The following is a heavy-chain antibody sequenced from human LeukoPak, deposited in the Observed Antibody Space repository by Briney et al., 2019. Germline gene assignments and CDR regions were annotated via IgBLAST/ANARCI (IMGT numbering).Heavy chain of an antibody. V-gene: IGHV4-39*01. J-gene: IGHJ5*02. Sequence: SETLSLTSTVSGGSISSGDYYWAWIRQPPGRGLEWIGSIYYSGSTYYNPSLKSRVTISVDTSKNQFSLRLSSVTAADTAVYYCARLQLAAAGNRWFDPWGQGTLVTVSS. CDR3: ARLQLAAAGNRWFDP. CDR2: IYYSGST. D-gene: IGHD6-13*01. CDR1: GGSISSGDYY.